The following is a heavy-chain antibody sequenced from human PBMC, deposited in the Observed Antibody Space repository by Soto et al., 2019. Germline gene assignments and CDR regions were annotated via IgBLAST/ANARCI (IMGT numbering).Heavy chain of an antibody. CDR3: AREQITFGGVDFDY. J-gene: IGHJ4*02. D-gene: IGHD3-16*01. CDR1: GGSISSGGYY. V-gene: IGHV4-31*03. Sequence: PSETLSLTCTVSGGSISSGGYYWSWIRQHPGKGLEWIGYIYYSGSTYYNPSLESRVTISVDTSKNQFSLKLSSVTAADTAVYYCAREQITFGGVDFDYWGQGTLVTVSS. CDR2: IYYSGST.